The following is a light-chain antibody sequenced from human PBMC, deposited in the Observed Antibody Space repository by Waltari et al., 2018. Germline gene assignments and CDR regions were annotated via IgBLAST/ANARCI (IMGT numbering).Light chain of an antibody. CDR2: AAS. CDR1: QSVSSNY. Sequence: DIVSTQSPGTLSLSPGETATLSCRASQSVSSNYLAWYQQKPGQAPSLLIYAASSRATGVPDRISGSGSGTDFTLTLSRLEPEDFAVYYCQQHGTSPYTFGQGTKLQIK. V-gene: IGKV3-20*01. CDR3: QQHGTSPYT. J-gene: IGKJ2*01.